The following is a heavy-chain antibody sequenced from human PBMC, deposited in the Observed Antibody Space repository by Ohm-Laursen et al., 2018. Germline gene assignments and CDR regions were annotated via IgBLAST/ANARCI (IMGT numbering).Heavy chain of an antibody. CDR2: ISSSSSYI. CDR3: ARDPDFTWPYYFDY. V-gene: IGHV3-21*01. CDR1: GFTFSSYE. J-gene: IGHJ4*02. D-gene: IGHD3-3*01. Sequence: GSLRLSCAASGFTFSSYEMNWVRQAPGKGLEWVSSISSSSSYIYYADSVKGRFTISRDNAKNSLYLQMNSLRAEDTAVYYCARDPDFTWPYYFDYWGQGTLVTVSS.